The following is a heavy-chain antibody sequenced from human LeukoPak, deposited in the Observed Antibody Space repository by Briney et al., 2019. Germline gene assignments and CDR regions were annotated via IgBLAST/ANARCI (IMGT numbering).Heavy chain of an antibody. J-gene: IGHJ4*02. V-gene: IGHV4-59*01. CDR1: GGSFSGYY. Sequence: SETLSLTCAVYGGSFSGYYWSWIRQPPGKGLEWIGYIYYSGSTNYNPSLKSRVTISVDTSKNQFSLKLSSVTAADTAVYYCARVGSGWSSLDYWGQGTLVTVSS. D-gene: IGHD6-19*01. CDR3: ARVGSGWSSLDY. CDR2: IYYSGST.